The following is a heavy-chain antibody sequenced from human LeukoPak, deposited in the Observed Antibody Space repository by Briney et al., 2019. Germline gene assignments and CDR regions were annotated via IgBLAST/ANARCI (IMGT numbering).Heavy chain of an antibody. Sequence: GESLKISCKGFGYTFTTYWIVWVRQMPGKGLEWMGVIFPGDSDTRYSPSFQGQVTILADKSINTAYLQWRSLKASDTAMYYCARRVSLSGGWYFFVHWGQGTLVTVSS. V-gene: IGHV5-51*01. D-gene: IGHD2-15*01. J-gene: IGHJ4*02. CDR3: ARRVSLSGGWYFFVH. CDR2: IFPGDSDT. CDR1: GYTFTTYW.